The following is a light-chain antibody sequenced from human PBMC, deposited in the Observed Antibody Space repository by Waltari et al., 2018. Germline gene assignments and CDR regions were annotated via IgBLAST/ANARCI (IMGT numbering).Light chain of an antibody. CDR2: DTS. V-gene: IGKV3-15*01. Sequence: EIVMTQSPATLSVSPGETVTLSCRASQIVTTNLAWYQQKPGQAPRLVIYDTSSRATGFPARFSGSGSVTEFTLTISSLQSEDFAVYYCHQYNNWPLTFGGGTKVEIK. CDR1: QIVTTN. J-gene: IGKJ4*01. CDR3: HQYNNWPLT.